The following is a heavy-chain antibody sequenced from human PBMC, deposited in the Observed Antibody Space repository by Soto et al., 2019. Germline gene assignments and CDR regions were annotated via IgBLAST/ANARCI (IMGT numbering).Heavy chain of an antibody. CDR2: INHSGST. CDR1: GGSISSYY. Sequence: SETLSLTCTVSGGSISSYYWTWIRQPPGTGLEWIGEINHSGSTNCNPSLKSRVTISVDTSKNQFSLKLTSVTAADTAVYYCARDKITGLFDYWGQGTLVTVSS. D-gene: IGHD2-8*02. J-gene: IGHJ4*02. V-gene: IGHV4-34*01. CDR3: ARDKITGLFDY.